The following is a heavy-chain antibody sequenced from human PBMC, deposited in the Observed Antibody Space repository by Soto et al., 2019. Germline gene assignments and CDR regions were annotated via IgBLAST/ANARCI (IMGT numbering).Heavy chain of an antibody. Sequence: EVQLVESGGGLVKPGGSHRLSCAASGFTFSNAWMSWVRQAPGKGLEWVGRIKRNTDGGTTDYAAPVQGRFTISRDDSKNTLYLQMDSLKIEDTAVYYCTTGMTTVTAGFDYWGQGTLVTVSS. V-gene: IGHV3-15*01. CDR2: IKRNTDGGTT. J-gene: IGHJ4*02. CDR1: GFTFSNAW. CDR3: TTGMTTVTAGFDY. D-gene: IGHD4-17*01.